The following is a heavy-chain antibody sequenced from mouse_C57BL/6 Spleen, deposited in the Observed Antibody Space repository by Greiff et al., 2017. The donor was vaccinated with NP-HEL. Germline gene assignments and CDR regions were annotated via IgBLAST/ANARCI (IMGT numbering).Heavy chain of an antibody. Sequence: VKLMESGAELVRPGTSVKMSCKASGYTFTNYWIGWAKQRPGHGLEWIGDIYPGGGYTNYNEKFKGKATLTADKSSSTAYMQFSSLTYEDSAIYYCARRDLLWGMDYWGQGTSVTVSS. J-gene: IGHJ4*01. CDR2: IYPGGGYT. CDR1: GYTFTNYW. CDR3: ARRDLLWGMDY. V-gene: IGHV1-63*01. D-gene: IGHD6-1*01.